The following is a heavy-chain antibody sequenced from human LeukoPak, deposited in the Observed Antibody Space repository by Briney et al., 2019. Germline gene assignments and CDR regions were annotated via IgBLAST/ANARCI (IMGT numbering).Heavy chain of an antibody. D-gene: IGHD3-16*02. J-gene: IGHJ4*02. CDR1: GGSISSSSYY. CDR2: IYTSGST. Sequence: SETLSLTCTVSGGSISSSSYYWSWIRQPAGKGLEWIGRIYTSGSTNYNPSLKSRVTMSVDTSKNQFSLKLSSVTAADTAVYYCARGLSRRYRLDFDYWGQGTLVTVSS. V-gene: IGHV4-61*02. CDR3: ARGLSRRYRLDFDY.